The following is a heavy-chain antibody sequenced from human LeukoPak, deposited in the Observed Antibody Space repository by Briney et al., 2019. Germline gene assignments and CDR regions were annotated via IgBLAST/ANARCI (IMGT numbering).Heavy chain of an antibody. V-gene: IGHV1-2*02. CDR2: INPNSGGT. CDR3: ATMYSSSWERNFDY. D-gene: IGHD6-13*01. CDR1: GYTFTGYY. J-gene: IGHJ4*02. Sequence: ASVKVSCKASGYTFTGYYMHWVRQAPGQGPEWMGWINPNSGGTNYAQKFQGRVTMTRDTSISTAYMELSRLRSDDTAVYCCATMYSSSWERNFDYWGQGTLVTVSS.